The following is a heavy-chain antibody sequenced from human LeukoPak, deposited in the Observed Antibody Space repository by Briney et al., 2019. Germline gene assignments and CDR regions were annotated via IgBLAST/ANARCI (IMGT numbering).Heavy chain of an antibody. CDR3: ARAHTGYYLT. V-gene: IGHV1-2*04. CDR1: GGTFSSYA. Sequence: ASVKVSCKASGGTFSSYAISWVRQAPGQGLEWMGWINPNSGGTNYAQKFQGWVTMTRDTSISTAYMELSRLRSDDTAVYYCARAHTGYYLTWGQGTLVTVSS. J-gene: IGHJ5*02. CDR2: INPNSGGT. D-gene: IGHD3-9*01.